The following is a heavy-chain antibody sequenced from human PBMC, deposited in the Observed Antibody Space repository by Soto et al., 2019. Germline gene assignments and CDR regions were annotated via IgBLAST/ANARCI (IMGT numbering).Heavy chain of an antibody. CDR2: IDYSGST. J-gene: IGHJ6*02. Sequence: SETLSLTCTVSCGSISKSNYYWGWIRQSPGKGLEWIGSIDYSGSTYYNPSLKSRVTIFVDTSENDFSLKVSSVTAADTAVYYCARHIGSGSYYNFYYYGMDVWGQGTTVTVSS. CDR1: CGSISKSNYY. D-gene: IGHD3-10*01. CDR3: ARHIGSGSYYNFYYYGMDV. V-gene: IGHV4-39*01.